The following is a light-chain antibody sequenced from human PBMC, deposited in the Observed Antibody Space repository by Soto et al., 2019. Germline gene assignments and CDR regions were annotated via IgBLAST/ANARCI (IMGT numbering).Light chain of an antibody. CDR3: QQLYSYPLT. J-gene: IGKJ4*01. CDR2: AAS. Sequence: DIQMTQSPSSLSASVGYRFTITCRASQSISRYLNWYQQKPGKAPKLLIYAASSLQSGVPSRFRGSGSGTEFTLTITSLQPEDFAAYYCQQLYSYPLTFGGGTKVDIK. V-gene: IGKV1-39*01. CDR1: QSISRY.